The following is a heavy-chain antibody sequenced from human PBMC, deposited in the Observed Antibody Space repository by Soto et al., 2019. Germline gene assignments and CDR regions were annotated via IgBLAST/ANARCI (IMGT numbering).Heavy chain of an antibody. D-gene: IGHD3-16*01. CDR1: GGSFSGYY. J-gene: IGHJ4*02. V-gene: IGHV4-34*01. CDR3: ARAPGGPYYFDY. CDR2: INHSGST. Sequence: SETLSLTCAVYGGSFSGYYWSWIRQPPGKGLEWIGEINHSGSTNYNPSLKSRVTISVDTSKNQFSLKLSSVTAADTAVYYCARAPGGPYYFDYWGQGTLVTVSS.